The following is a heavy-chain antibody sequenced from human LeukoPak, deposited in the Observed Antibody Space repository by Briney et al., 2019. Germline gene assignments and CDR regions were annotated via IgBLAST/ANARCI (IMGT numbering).Heavy chain of an antibody. J-gene: IGHJ4*02. V-gene: IGHV3-53*01. CDR1: GFTVSSND. D-gene: IGHD2-2*01. Sequence: PGGSLRLSFAASGFTVSSNDMSWVRQAPGKGLEWVSIIYTGGKTYYADSVKGRFTISRDNSKNTVYLQMNSLRAEDTAVYYCARDLCTSTNCYGAFDYWGQGTLVTVSS. CDR2: IYTGGKT. CDR3: ARDLCTSTNCYGAFDY.